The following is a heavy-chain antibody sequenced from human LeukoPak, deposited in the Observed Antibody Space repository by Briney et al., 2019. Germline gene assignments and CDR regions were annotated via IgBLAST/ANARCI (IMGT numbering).Heavy chain of an antibody. D-gene: IGHD3-10*01. CDR1: GFTFSSYS. CDR2: ISSSSSYI. J-gene: IGHJ3*02. CDR3: ARVLSPGEGSPSYDAFDI. V-gene: IGHV3-21*01. Sequence: GGSLRLSCAASGFTFSSYSMNWVNQAPGKGLEWVSSISSSSSYIYYADSVKGRFTISRDNAKNSLYLQMNSLRAEDTAVYYCARVLSPGEGSPSYDAFDIWGQGTMVTVSS.